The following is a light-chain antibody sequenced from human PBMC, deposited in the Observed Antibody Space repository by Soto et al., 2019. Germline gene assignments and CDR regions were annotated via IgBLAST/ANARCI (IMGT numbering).Light chain of an antibody. CDR2: GDN. CDR1: TSNIGAGYD. J-gene: IGLJ1*01. V-gene: IGLV1-40*01. Sequence: QSVLTQPPSVSGAPGQRVTISCTGGTSNIGAGYDVHWYQQLPGTAPKLLIYGDNNRPSGVPDRFSGSRSGTSASLAITGLQAEDEADYYCQSYDSSLSGYVFGTGTKVTVL. CDR3: QSYDSSLSGYV.